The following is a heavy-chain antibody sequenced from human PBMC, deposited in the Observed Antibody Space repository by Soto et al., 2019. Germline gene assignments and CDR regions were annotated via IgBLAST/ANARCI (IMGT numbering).Heavy chain of an antibody. D-gene: IGHD2-2*01. CDR3: ARYAQFASGRSYPDY. V-gene: IGHV3-7*05. CDR1: GFTFSTYW. J-gene: IGHJ4*02. CDR2: IRHDGGET. Sequence: GGSLRLSCAASGFTFSTYWMNWVRQAPGRGLEWVAHIRHDGGETYYVDSVKGRFTISRDNAKNSLYLQMNGLRAEDTAVYYCARYAQFASGRSYPDYWGRGTLVTVSS.